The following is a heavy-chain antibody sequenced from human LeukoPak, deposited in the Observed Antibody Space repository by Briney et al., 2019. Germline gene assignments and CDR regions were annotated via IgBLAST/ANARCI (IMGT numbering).Heavy chain of an antibody. J-gene: IGHJ4*02. D-gene: IGHD2-15*01. CDR3: ATEGPLPGGHDY. V-gene: IGHV3-74*01. CDR1: GFTFSSYW. CDR2: VNSDGSST. Sequence: GGSLRLSCAASGFTFSSYWMHWVRQAPGKGLVWVSRVNSDGSSTTYADSVKGRFTISRDNAKNIVYLEMNSLTAEDTGVYYCATEGPLPGGHDYWGQGTLVTVSS.